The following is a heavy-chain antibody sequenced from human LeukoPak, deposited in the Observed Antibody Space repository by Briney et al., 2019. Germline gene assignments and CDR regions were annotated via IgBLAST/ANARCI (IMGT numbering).Heavy chain of an antibody. V-gene: IGHV1-24*01. Sequence: ASVSVSYKVSGYTLTELSMHRVRQAPGKGGEGMGGFDPEDGETIYAQKFQGRVTMTEDTSTDTAYMELSSLRSEDTAVYYCATGYSSSWGYYYMDVWGKGTTVTVSS. CDR2: FDPEDGET. J-gene: IGHJ6*03. CDR3: ATGYSSSWGYYYMDV. CDR1: GYTLTELS. D-gene: IGHD6-13*01.